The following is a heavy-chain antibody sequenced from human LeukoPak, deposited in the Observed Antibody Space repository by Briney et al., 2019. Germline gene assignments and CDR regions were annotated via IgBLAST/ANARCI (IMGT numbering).Heavy chain of an antibody. CDR2: ISYDGSNK. CDR3: ATSWGPDTSAFRWGRDGMDV. CDR1: GFTFSSYA. D-gene: IGHD3-16*01. V-gene: IGHV3-30*04. Sequence: GGSLRLSCAASGFTFSSYAMHWVRQAPGKGLEWVAVISYDGSNKYYADSVKGRFTISRDNSKNTQYLQMNSLRAEDTAVYYCATSWGPDTSAFRWGRDGMDVWGQGTTVIVS. J-gene: IGHJ6*02.